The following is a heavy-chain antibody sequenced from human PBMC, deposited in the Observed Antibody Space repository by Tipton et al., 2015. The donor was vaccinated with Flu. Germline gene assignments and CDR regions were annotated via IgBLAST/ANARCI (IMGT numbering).Heavy chain of an antibody. J-gene: IGHJ4*02. D-gene: IGHD3-10*02. V-gene: IGHV4-34*01. CDR3: ARLSYYDVDLKNFYFDY. Sequence: TLSLTCAVFGGSFSGYYWSWIRQAPGKGLEWIGEINHSGSTNYNPSLKGRLTISVDMSKNQFSLRLSSVTAADTAVYYCARLSYYDVDLKNFYFDYWGQGALVTVSS. CDR1: GGSFSGYY. CDR2: INHSGST.